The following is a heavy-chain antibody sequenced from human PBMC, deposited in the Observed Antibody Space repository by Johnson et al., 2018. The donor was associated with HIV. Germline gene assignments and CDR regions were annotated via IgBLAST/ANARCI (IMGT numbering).Heavy chain of an antibody. CDR1: GFTFSSYA. CDR2: ISYDGSTK. D-gene: IGHD6-6*01. CDR3: AKDLDSSSWGAFDI. J-gene: IGHJ3*02. V-gene: IGHV3-30*04. Sequence: QVQLVESGGGVVQPGRSLRLSCAASGFTFSSYAMHWVRQAPGKGLEWVAVISYDGSTKYYADSVKGRFTISRDNSKNTLYLQMNSLRAEDTAVYYCAKDLDSSSWGAFDIWGQGAMVTVSS.